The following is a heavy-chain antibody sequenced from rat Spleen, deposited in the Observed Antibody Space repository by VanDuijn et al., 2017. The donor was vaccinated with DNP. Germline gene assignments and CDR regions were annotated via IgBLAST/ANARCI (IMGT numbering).Heavy chain of an antibody. J-gene: IGHJ3*01. V-gene: IGHV5-22*01. D-gene: IGHD4-3*01. CDR2: ISYDGGRT. CDR1: GFIISDYY. CDR3: ARSGIIRGTGWFAS. Sequence: EVQLVEAGGGLVQPGRSLKLSCAASGFIISDYYMAWVRQVPTKGLEWVAYISYDGGRTYNGDSVKGRFTISRDNAKNTLYLQMNSLRSEDTATYYWARSGIIRGTGWFASWGQGTLVTVSS.